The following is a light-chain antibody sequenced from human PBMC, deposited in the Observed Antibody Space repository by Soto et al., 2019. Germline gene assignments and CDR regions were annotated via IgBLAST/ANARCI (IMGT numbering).Light chain of an antibody. Sequence: DNQMTQSPSTLSASVGDSVTITCRASQSISSWLAWYQQKPGKAPKLLISKASSLESGVPSRFSGSGSGTAFTLTISSLQPDDFATYYCQQYNNYPFTFGQGTKLEIK. CDR2: KAS. CDR3: QQYNNYPFT. J-gene: IGKJ2*01. CDR1: QSISSW. V-gene: IGKV1-5*03.